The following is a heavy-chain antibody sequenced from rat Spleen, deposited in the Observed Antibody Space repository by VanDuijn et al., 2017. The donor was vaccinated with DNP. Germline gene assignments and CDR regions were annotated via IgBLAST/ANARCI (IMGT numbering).Heavy chain of an antibody. V-gene: IGHV5-22*01. J-gene: IGHJ2*01. Sequence: EVQLVESGGGLVQPGRSLKLSCAASGFTFSDYYMAWVRQAPKKGLEWVASISYGGGSVYYGDSVKGRFTISRDNAESTLYVQMYILRSEDTAXXXCAXQRIXXDYFXXXGQGVXVXVSS. CDR2: ISYGGGSV. CDR3: AXQRIXXDYFXX. CDR1: GFTFSDYY.